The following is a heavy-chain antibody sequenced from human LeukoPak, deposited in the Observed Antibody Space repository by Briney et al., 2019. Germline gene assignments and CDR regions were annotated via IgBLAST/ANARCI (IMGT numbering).Heavy chain of an antibody. V-gene: IGHV4-30-4*08. CDR3: ASTRKNCSGGSCYDLPGL. D-gene: IGHD2-15*01. Sequence: PSQTLSLTCTVSGGSISSGDYYWSWLRQPPGKGLEWIGYIYYSASTYYNPSLKTRVTISVDTSKNQFSLKLSSVTAADTAVYYCASTRKNCSGGSCYDLPGLWGQGTLVTVSS. CDR1: GGSISSGDYY. CDR2: IYYSAST. J-gene: IGHJ4*02.